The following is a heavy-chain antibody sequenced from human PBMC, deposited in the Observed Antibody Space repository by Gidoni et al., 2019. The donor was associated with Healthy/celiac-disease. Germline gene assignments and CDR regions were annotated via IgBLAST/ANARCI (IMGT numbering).Heavy chain of an antibody. CDR3: AKAGYSSGSHAFDI. D-gene: IGHD6-19*01. J-gene: IGHJ3*02. CDR2: ISYDVSNK. V-gene: IGHV3-30*18. CDR1: GFTFSSYG. Sequence: QVQLVESGGGVVQPGRSLRLSCAASGFTFSSYGMHWVRQAPGKGLEWVAVISYDVSNKYYSDSVKGRFTISRDNSKNTLYLQMNSLRAEDTAVYYCAKAGYSSGSHAFDIWGQGTMVTVSS.